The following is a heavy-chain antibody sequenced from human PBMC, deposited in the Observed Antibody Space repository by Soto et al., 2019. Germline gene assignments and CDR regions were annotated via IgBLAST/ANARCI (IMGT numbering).Heavy chain of an antibody. D-gene: IGHD2-2*01. V-gene: IGHV3-23*01. J-gene: IGHJ1*01. CDR3: ANAYCSSTSCSAEYLQH. CDR2: ISGSGGAS. Sequence: EVQLLESGGGLVQPGGSLRLSCAASGFTFSSYSMSWVRQAPGKGLECVSAISGSGGASYYADSVKGRFTISRANSKNTVYLPMNRLRAEDTAVYFCANAYCSSTSCSAEYLQHWGQGTLVTVSS. CDR1: GFTFSSYS.